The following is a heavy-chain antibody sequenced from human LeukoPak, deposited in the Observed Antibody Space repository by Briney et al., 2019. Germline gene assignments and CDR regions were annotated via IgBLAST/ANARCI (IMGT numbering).Heavy chain of an antibody. V-gene: IGHV4-38-2*02. CDR2: INHSGST. D-gene: IGHD6-19*01. J-gene: IGHJ3*02. Sequence: ASETLSLTCTVSGYSISSGYYWGWIRQPPGKGLEWIGEINHSGSTNYNPSLKSRVTISVDTSKNQFSLKLSSVTAADTAVYYCARHKYSSGWPPEGAFDIWGQGTMVTVSS. CDR3: ARHKYSSGWPPEGAFDI. CDR1: GYSISSGYY.